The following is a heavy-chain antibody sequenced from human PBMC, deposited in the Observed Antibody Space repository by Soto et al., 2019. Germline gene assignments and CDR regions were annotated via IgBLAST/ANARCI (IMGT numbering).Heavy chain of an antibody. D-gene: IGHD1-7*01. Sequence: QVQLVESGGGVVQPGRSLRLSCAASGFTFSSYGMHWVRQAPGKGLEWVAVISYDGSNKYYADSVKGRFTISRDNSKNTLYLQMNSLRAEDTAVYYCTSLWLELPMDAFDIWGQGTMVTVSS. CDR3: TSLWLELPMDAFDI. V-gene: IGHV3-30*03. CDR2: ISYDGSNK. J-gene: IGHJ3*02. CDR1: GFTFSSYG.